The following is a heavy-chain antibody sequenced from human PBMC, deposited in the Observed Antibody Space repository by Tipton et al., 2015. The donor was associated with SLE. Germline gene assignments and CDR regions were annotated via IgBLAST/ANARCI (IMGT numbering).Heavy chain of an antibody. CDR1: GFTFSSYA. D-gene: IGHD3-10*01. CDR2: ISYDGSNK. Sequence: SLRLSCAASGFTFSSYAMHWVRQAPGKGLEWVAVISYDGSNKYYADSVKGRFTISRDNSKNTLYLQMNSLRAEDTAVYYCARMGRLLWFGESRSFDYWGQGTLVTVSS. V-gene: IGHV3-30-3*01. J-gene: IGHJ4*02. CDR3: ARMGRLLWFGESRSFDY.